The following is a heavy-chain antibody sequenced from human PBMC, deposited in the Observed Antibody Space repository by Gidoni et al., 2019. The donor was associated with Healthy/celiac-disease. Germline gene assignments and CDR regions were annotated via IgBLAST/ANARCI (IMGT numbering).Heavy chain of an antibody. Sequence: QVQLQESGPGLVKPSETLSLTCTVSGGSISSYYWSWIRQPPGKGLEWIGYIYYSGSTNYNPSLKSRVTISVDTSKNQFSLKLSSVTAADTAVYYCARAYYYDSSGYPGSHYYGMDVWGQGTTVTVSS. CDR3: ARAYYYDSSGYPGSHYYGMDV. J-gene: IGHJ6*02. V-gene: IGHV4-59*01. D-gene: IGHD3-22*01. CDR2: IYYSGST. CDR1: GGSISSYY.